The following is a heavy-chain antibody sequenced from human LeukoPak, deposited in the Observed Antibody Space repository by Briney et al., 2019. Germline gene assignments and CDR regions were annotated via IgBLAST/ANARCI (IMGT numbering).Heavy chain of an antibody. J-gene: IGHJ4*02. CDR2: FSWSGGSI. Sequence: RSGGSLRLSCAASGFTFSSYAMSWVRQAPGKGLEWVSGFSWSGGSIAYADSVKGRFTISRDNAKNSLYLQMNSLRAEDTAVYYCARGPSGSYSHFDYWGQGTLVTVSS. D-gene: IGHD1-26*01. CDR1: GFTFSSYA. CDR3: ARGPSGSYSHFDY. V-gene: IGHV3-20*04.